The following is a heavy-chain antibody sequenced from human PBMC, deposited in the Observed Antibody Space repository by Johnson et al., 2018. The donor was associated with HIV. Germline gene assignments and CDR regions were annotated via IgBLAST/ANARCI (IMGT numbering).Heavy chain of an antibody. CDR3: TTGPIAARRGAFDI. Sequence: QVQLVESGGGVVQPGRSLRLSCAASGFTFSSYAIHWVRQAPGKGLEWVALVSFDGINKYYADSVKGRFTISRDNSKNTLYLQMNSLKTEDTAVYSCTTGPIAARRGAFDIWGRGTMVTVSS. CDR1: GFTFSSYA. D-gene: IGHD6-13*01. V-gene: IGHV3-30*04. J-gene: IGHJ3*02. CDR2: VSFDGINK.